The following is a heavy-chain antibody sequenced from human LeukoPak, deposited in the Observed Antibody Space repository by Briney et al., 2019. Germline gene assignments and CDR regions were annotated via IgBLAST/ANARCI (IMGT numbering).Heavy chain of an antibody. CDR2: MNPNSGNT. CDR3: ARGRIAAAGVHY. CDR1: GYTFTSYG. D-gene: IGHD6-13*01. Sequence: ASVKVPCKASGYTFTSYGISWVRQAPGQGLEWMGWMNPNSGNTGYAQKFQGRVTMTRNTSISTAYMELSSLRSEDTAVYYCARGRIAAAGVHYWGQGTLVTVSS. V-gene: IGHV1-8*02. J-gene: IGHJ4*02.